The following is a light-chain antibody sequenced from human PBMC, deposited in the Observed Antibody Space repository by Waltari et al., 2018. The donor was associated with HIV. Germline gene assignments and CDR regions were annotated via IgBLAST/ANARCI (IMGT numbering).Light chain of an antibody. V-gene: IGLV1-51*01. CDR1: SPNIGSNR. Sequence: QSVLTHPPSVSAAPGQKVTISCSGSSPNIGSNRVFWYQQLPGTAPKLLIYDQTKRPSGIPDRFSGSKSGTLATLGITGLQTGDEADYYCGTWDSSLSAVLFGGGTKLTVL. J-gene: IGLJ2*01. CDR2: DQT. CDR3: GTWDSSLSAVL.